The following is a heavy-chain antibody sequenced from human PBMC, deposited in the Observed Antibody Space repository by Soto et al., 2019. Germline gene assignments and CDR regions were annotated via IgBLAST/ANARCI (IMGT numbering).Heavy chain of an antibody. CDR3: ARGHNYDNGGYQYFDY. V-gene: IGHV3-11*06. Sequence: QVQLVESGGGLVKPGGSLRLSCAASGFTFSDYYMTWIRQAPGKGLKWVSFISGSRNYTDYADSVKGRFTISRDNAKNSLYLEMNSLRVEDTAVYYCARGHNYDNGGYQYFDYWVHGTLVTVSS. CDR1: GFTFSDYY. CDR2: ISGSRNYT. D-gene: IGHD3-22*01. J-gene: IGHJ4*01.